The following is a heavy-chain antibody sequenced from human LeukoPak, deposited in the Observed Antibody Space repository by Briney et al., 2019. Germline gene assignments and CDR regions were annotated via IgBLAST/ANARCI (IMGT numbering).Heavy chain of an antibody. V-gene: IGHV4-34*01. J-gene: IGHJ6*03. CDR2: INHSGST. CDR1: GGPFSGYY. Sequence: PSETLSLTCAVYGGPFSGYYWSWIRQPPGKGLEWIGEINHSGSTNYNPSLKSRVTISVDTSKNQFSLKLSSVTAADTAVYYCARGMYYDFWSGYFYYYYYMDVWGKGTTVTVSS. CDR3: ARGMYYDFWSGYFYYYYYMDV. D-gene: IGHD3-3*01.